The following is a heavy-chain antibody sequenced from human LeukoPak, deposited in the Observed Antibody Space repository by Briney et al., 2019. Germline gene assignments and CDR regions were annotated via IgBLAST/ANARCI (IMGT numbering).Heavy chain of an antibody. D-gene: IGHD2-15*01. Sequence: GESLKISCKGSGYSFTNYWIGWVRQMPGKGLEWMGIIYPGDSDTRYSPSFQGQVTISADKSISTAYLQWSSLKASDTAMYYCARQIRYCSGGSCYYYFDYWGQGTLVTVSS. CDR2: IYPGDSDT. J-gene: IGHJ4*02. CDR3: ARQIRYCSGGSCYYYFDY. CDR1: GYSFTNYW. V-gene: IGHV5-51*01.